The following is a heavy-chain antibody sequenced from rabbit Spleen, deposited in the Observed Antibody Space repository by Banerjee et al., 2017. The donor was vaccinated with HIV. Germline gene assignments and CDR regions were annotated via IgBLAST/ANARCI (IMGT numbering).Heavy chain of an antibody. V-gene: IGHV1S40*01. Sequence: QSLEESGGGLVKPGASLTLTCKASGFSFNSGYDMCWVRQAPGKGLEWIACIYAGSSGSTYSATWAKGRFTLSKTSSTTVTLKMTSLTAADTATYFCARDAGTSFSTYGMDLWGPGTLVTVS. CDR1: GFSFNSGYD. CDR3: ARDAGTSFSTYGMDL. J-gene: IGHJ6*01. D-gene: IGHD8-1*01. CDR2: IYAGSSGST.